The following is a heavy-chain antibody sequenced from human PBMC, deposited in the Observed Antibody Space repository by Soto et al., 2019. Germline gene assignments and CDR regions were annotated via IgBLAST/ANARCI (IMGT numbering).Heavy chain of an antibody. CDR1: GFNFKGYG. Sequence: GGSLRFSCAASGFNFKGYGISWVRQSPEKGLEWVASINFFLGKTYYADSVKGRSTISKDDAKDTVYLHLNSLRSDDTAMYYCARGGVYGTDHYYRAMDVWGLGSPVTVSS. J-gene: IGHJ6*02. D-gene: IGHD2-8*02. CDR2: INFFLGKT. V-gene: IGHV3-23*01. CDR3: ARGGVYGTDHYYRAMDV.